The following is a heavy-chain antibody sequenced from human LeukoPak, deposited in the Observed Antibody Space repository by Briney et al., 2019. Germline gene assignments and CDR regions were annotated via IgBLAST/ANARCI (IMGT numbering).Heavy chain of an antibody. CDR2: VSASGST. V-gene: IGHV4-4*07. CDR3: ARHSGAGTGFVY. D-gene: IGHD6-19*01. CDR1: DGSISTYY. Sequence: SETLSLTCTVSDGSISTYYWSWIRQSAGKGLEWIGRVSASGSTYYNPSLRSRVTMSVDASTNHFSLILTSVTAADTAVYYCARHSGAGTGFVYWGQGTLVTVSS. J-gene: IGHJ4*02.